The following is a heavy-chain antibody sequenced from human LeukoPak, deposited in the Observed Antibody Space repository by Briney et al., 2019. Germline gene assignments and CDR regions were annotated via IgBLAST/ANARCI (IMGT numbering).Heavy chain of an antibody. V-gene: IGHV7-4-1*02. CDR1: GYTSTSYA. D-gene: IGHD5-18*01. CDR2: INTNTGNP. CDR3: ARVPSSYGYYYGMDV. Sequence: GASVKVSCKASGYTSTSYAMNWVRQAPGQGLEWMGWINTNTGNPTYAQGFTGRFVFSLDTSVSTAYLQISSLKAEDTAVYYCARVPSSYGYYYGMDVWGQGTTVTVSS. J-gene: IGHJ6*02.